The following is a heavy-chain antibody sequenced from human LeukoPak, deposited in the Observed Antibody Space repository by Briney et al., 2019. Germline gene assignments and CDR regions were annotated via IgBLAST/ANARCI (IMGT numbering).Heavy chain of an antibody. J-gene: IGHJ4*02. CDR1: GFTFSDYY. D-gene: IGHD3-3*01. CDR3: ARDFGSITNTIGRH. CDR2: ISSSSSYI. V-gene: IGHV3-11*05. Sequence: GGSLRLSCAASGFTFSDYYMSWIRQAPGKGLEWVSSISSSSSYIYYADSVKGRFTISRDNAKNSLYLQMNSLRVEDTAFYYCARDFGSITNTIGRHWGQGTLVTVSS.